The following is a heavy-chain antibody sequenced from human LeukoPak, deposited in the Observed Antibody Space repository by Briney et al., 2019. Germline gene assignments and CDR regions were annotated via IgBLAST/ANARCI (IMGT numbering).Heavy chain of an antibody. CDR1: GYTFTSYG. Sequence: ASVKVSCKASGYTFTSYGISWVRQAPGQGLEWMGWISAYNGNTNYAQKLQGRVTMTTDTSTSTAYMELRSLRSDDTAVYYCARDRRRPGSSWYWDYWGQGTLVTVSS. CDR3: ARDRRRPGSSWYWDY. CDR2: ISAYNGNT. V-gene: IGHV1-18*01. J-gene: IGHJ4*02. D-gene: IGHD6-13*01.